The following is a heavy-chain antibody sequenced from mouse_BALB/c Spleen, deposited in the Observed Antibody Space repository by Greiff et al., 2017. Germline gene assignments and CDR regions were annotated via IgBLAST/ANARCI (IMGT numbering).Heavy chain of an antibody. J-gene: IGHJ4*01. D-gene: IGHD1-1*01. CDR3: ARGYYGSRGAMDY. CDR1: GYAFTSYY. Sequence: VQLQQSGPELVKPGASVKLSCKASGYAFTSYYMYWVKQSHGQSLEWIGYIDPYNGGTSYNQKFKGKATLTVDKSSSTAYMHLNSLTSEDSAVYYCARGYYGSRGAMDYWGQGTSVTVSS. V-gene: IGHV1S135*01. CDR2: IDPYNGGT.